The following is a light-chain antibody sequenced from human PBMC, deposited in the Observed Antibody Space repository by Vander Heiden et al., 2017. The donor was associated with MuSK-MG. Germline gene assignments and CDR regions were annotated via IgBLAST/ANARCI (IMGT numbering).Light chain of an antibody. J-gene: IGLJ2*01. CDR2: SNT. Sequence: QSVLTQPPSASGTPGQRVTLPCSGSSSNIGSNTVHWYPQLPGTAPTLPIYSNTQRPAGVPDRFSGSKSGTAASLAISGRQDEDEADYYCAACDDILNGVVFGGGTKLTVL. CDR3: AACDDILNGVV. V-gene: IGLV1-44*01. CDR1: SSNIGSNT.